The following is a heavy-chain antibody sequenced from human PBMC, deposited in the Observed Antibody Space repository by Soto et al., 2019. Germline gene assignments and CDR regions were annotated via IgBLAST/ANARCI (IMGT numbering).Heavy chain of an antibody. CDR3: ARGGIVAVPAALSSYDDDTNYRFDS. D-gene: IGHD6-25*01. CDR2: TIPMFDAT. CDR1: GGSFIDFD. V-gene: IGHV1-69*01. Sequence: QVQLAQSGAEVRKPGSSVKVSCRASGGSFIDFDFSWVRQAPGQGREWMAGTIPMFDATKYAKRFQGRITINADASPRTVYVALSNLTADDSAVYYCARGGIVAVPAALSSYDDDTNYRFDSWGQGTLVSVSS. J-gene: IGHJ4*02.